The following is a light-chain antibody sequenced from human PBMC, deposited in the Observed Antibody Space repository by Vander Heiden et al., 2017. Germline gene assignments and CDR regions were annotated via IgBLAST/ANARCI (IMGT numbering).Light chain of an antibody. CDR2: HNN. CDR1: SSNIGNNY. CDR3: GAWDSSLSGAV. Sequence: GSSSNIGNNYVSWFQQLPGTAPKLLIYHNNKRPSGIPDRFSGSKSGTSATLGITGLQTGDEADYYCGAWDSSLSGAVFAGGTQLTVL. J-gene: IGLJ7*01. V-gene: IGLV1-51*01.